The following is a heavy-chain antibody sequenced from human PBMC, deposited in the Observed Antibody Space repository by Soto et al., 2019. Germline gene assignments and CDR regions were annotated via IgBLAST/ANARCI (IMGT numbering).Heavy chain of an antibody. J-gene: IGHJ4*02. CDR3: AGGAAADYFDY. Sequence: QVQLQESGPGLVKASETLSLTSTVSSGSISSYYWSWIRQAAGKGLEWIGRIHTSGSTLYNPSLKSRVTMSVGTSKIHFSLNLRSVTAADTAVYYCAGGAAADYFDYWGQGTLVTVSS. CDR1: SGSISSYY. CDR2: IHTSGST. V-gene: IGHV4-4*07. D-gene: IGHD6-13*01.